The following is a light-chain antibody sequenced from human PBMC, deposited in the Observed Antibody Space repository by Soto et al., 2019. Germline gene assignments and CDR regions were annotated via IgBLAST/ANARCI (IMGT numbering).Light chain of an antibody. CDR3: HYYDDSPPFP. CDR2: GAS. CDR1: QSVNSRF. V-gene: IGKV3-20*01. Sequence: EIVLTQSPGTLSLSPGERATFSCRASQSVNSRFLAWYQQKPGQAPRLLIYGASSRATGIPDRFSGSGSGTDFTLIISRLEPEDFAVYYCHYYDDSPPFPFGPGTKVDIK. J-gene: IGKJ3*01.